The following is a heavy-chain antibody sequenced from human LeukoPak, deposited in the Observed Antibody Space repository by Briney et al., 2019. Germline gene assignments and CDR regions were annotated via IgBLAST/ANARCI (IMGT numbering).Heavy chain of an antibody. D-gene: IGHD5-18*01. CDR1: GYTFTGYY. CDR2: INPNSGGT. J-gene: IGHJ4*02. V-gene: IGHV1-2*02. Sequence: ASVKVSCKASGYTFTGYYMHWVRQAPGQGLEWMGWINPNSGGTNYAQKFQGRVTMTRDTSISTAYMELSRLRSDDTAEYYCARDLGGYSYGGRWGGHFDYWGQGTLVTVSS. CDR3: ARDLGGYSYGGRWGGHFDY.